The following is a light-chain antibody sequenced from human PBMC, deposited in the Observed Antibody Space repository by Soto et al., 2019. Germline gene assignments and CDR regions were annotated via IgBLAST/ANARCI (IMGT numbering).Light chain of an antibody. CDR1: SRDIGAYNY. CDR2: EVI. J-gene: IGLJ2*01. V-gene: IGLV2-8*01. CDR3: SSYAGSDIWVK. Sequence: QSALTQPPSASGSPGQSVTISCTGTSRDIGAYNYVSWYQQHPGKAPKLLIYEVIKRPSGVPDRFSGSKSGDTASLTVSGLQAEDEADYYCSSYAGSDIWVKFGGGTQLTVL.